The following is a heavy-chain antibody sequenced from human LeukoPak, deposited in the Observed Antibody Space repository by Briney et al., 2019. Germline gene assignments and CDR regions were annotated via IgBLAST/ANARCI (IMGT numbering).Heavy chain of an antibody. CDR2: IYSGGST. Sequence: GGSLRLSCAASGFTVSSNYMSWVRQAPGKGLEWVSVIYSGGSTYYADSVKGRFTISRDNSKNTLYLQMNSLRAEDTAVYYCARDLRSERIDYWGQGTLVTVSS. J-gene: IGHJ4*02. D-gene: IGHD3-3*01. V-gene: IGHV3-66*01. CDR1: GFTVSSNY. CDR3: ARDLRSERIDY.